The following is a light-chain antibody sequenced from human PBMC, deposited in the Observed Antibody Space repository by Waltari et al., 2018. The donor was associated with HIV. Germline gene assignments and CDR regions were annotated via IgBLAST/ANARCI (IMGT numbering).Light chain of an antibody. Sequence: QSALTQPASVSGSPGQSITISCTGTSRDVGGYNYVSLSQHHPGKAPKLMIYDVSNRPSGVSNRFSGSKSGNTASLTISGLQAEDEADYYCNSYTTSSTLHVVFGGGTKLTVL. CDR2: DVS. CDR1: SRDVGGYNY. V-gene: IGLV2-14*03. J-gene: IGLJ2*01. CDR3: NSYTTSSTLHVV.